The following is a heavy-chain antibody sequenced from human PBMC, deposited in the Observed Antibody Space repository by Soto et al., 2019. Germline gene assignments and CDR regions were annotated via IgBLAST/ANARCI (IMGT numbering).Heavy chain of an antibody. CDR1: GFTFSSSE. J-gene: IGHJ3*01. Sequence: EVQLVESGGGLVQSGGSLRLSCVASGFTFSSSEMYWVRQAPGKGLEWVSYIHPAGQPIFYADSVKGRFTISRDNAKNSLDMQMNSLRAEDTAGYYCARRGSSWGQGTMVPVSS. CDR2: IHPAGQPI. CDR3: ARRGSS. D-gene: IGHD2-2*01. V-gene: IGHV3-48*03.